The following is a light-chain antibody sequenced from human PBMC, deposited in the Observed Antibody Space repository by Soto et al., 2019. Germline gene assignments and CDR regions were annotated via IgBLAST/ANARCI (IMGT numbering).Light chain of an antibody. J-gene: IGLJ1*01. V-gene: IGLV2-11*01. CDR3: CSYVGSYTFV. CDR1: SSDVGGYSY. CDR2: DVS. Sequence: QSALTQPRSVSGSPGQSVTISCTGTSSDVGGYSYVSWYQQHLGKAPKVMIYDVSKRPSGVPDRFSGSKSGNTASLTISGLQADDEADYYCCSYVGSYTFVLGSGTKLTVL.